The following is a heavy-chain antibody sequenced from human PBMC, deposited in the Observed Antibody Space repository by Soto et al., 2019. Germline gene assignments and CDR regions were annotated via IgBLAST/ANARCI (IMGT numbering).Heavy chain of an antibody. CDR2: IKRKSDGGTT. D-gene: IGHD1-1*01. Sequence: GGSLRLSCAASGFTFSNAWMSWVRQAPGKGLEWVGRIKRKSDGGTTQYAAPVKGRFTISREDSKNTLNLQMSSLKTEDTAVYYCITGKENDAYFYYGLDVWGQGTTVTAP. CDR3: ITGKENDAYFYYGLDV. V-gene: IGHV3-15*01. J-gene: IGHJ6*02. CDR1: GFTFSNAW.